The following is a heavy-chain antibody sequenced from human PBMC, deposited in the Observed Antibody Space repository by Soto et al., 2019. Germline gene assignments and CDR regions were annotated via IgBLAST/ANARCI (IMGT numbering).Heavy chain of an antibody. J-gene: IGHJ6*02. V-gene: IGHV1-18*01. CDR1: GYTFTAYH. CDR2: ISAYNGNT. D-gene: IGHD2-15*01. Sequence: ASVKVSCKASGYTFTAYHITWVRQAPGQGLEWMGWISAYNGNTNYAQKLQGRVTMTTDTSTSTAYMELRSLRSDDTAVYYCASQLLLYGGYGMDVWGQGTTVTVSS. CDR3: ASQLLLYGGYGMDV.